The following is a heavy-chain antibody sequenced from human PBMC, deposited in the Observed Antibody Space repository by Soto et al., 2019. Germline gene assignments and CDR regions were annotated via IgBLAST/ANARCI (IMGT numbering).Heavy chain of an antibody. CDR1: GFTFTRSA. D-gene: IGHD1-26*01. CDR2: IVVGSGNT. J-gene: IGHJ6*02. Sequence: GASVKVSCKASGFTFTRSAVQWVRQARGRRLEWIGWIVVGSGNTNYAQKFQERVTITRDMSTSTAYMALSRLRSEDTAVYYCAAFGLGLGSYYYYYYGMDVWGQGTTVTVSS. CDR3: AAFGLGLGSYYYYYYGMDV. V-gene: IGHV1-58*01.